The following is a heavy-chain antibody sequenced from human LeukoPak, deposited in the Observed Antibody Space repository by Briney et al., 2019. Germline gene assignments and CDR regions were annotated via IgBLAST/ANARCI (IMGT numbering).Heavy chain of an antibody. D-gene: IGHD3-16*01. J-gene: IGHJ4*02. CDR3: VREGAQTSFDS. V-gene: IGHV4-30-2*01. Sequence: SETLSLTCTVSGGSVTTGGYYWGWIRQPPGKGLEWIGYIYHTGNTYYTPSLKSRVTMSLDSPKNQFSLKLTSVTAADTAVYYCVREGAQTSFDSWGQGALVGVSS. CDR1: GGSVTTGGYY. CDR2: IYHTGNT.